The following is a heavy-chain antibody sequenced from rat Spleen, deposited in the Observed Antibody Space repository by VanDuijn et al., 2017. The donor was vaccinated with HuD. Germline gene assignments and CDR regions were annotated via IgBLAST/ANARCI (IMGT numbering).Heavy chain of an antibody. V-gene: IGHV10-8*01. CDR2: IRSKSYNYAR. CDR3: TRAGYSSPYVMDA. CDR1: GFTFDTYS. J-gene: IGHJ4*01. Sequence: EVQVVESGGGLVQPKGSLKISCAASGFTFDTYSMNWVRQAPGKGLEWVAHIRSKSYNYARYYADSVKGRFTISRDDSRSMVYLQMYNLKTEDTAIYYCTRAGYSSPYVMDAWGQGASVTVSS. D-gene: IGHD1-2*01.